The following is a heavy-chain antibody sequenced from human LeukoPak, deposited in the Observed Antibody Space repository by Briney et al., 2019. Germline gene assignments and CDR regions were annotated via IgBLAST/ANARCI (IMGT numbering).Heavy chain of an antibody. CDR1: GGSISPYY. D-gene: IGHD1-26*01. CDR2: ISAASWGI. CDR3: ARDPYSGNYGNYYYYYMDV. Sequence: LSLTCSVSGGSISPYYWSWIRQPPGKGLEWISHISAASWGIKYADSVKGRFTTSRDNAKNSVFLQMSSLRPEDTAVYYCARDPYSGNYGNYYYYYMDVWGKGTTVTISS. J-gene: IGHJ6*03. V-gene: IGHV3-11*06.